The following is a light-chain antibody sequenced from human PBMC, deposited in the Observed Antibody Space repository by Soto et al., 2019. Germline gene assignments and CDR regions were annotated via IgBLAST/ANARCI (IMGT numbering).Light chain of an antibody. CDR1: TGAVTGGYY. Sequence: QAVVTQEPSLTVSPGGTVTLTCASSTGAVTGGYYPNWFQRKPGQAPRPLIYSTSNKHSWTPARFSGSLLGGKAALTLSGVKPEDEAEYYCLLYYGGAQLIFGGGTKLTVL. V-gene: IGLV7-43*01. CDR2: STS. J-gene: IGLJ2*01. CDR3: LLYYGGAQLI.